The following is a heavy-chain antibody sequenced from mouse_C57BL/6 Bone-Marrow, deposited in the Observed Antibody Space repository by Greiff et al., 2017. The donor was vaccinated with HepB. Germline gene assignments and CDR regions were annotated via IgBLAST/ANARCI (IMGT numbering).Heavy chain of an antibody. Sequence: EVQLVESGGGLVKPGGSLKLSCAASGFTFSDYGMHWVRHAPEKGLEWVAYISSGSSTIYYADTVKGRFTISRDNAKNTLFLQMTSLRSEDTAMYYCARSYYGSYVYAMDYWGQGTSVTVSS. CDR2: ISSGSSTI. J-gene: IGHJ4*01. D-gene: IGHD1-1*01. CDR1: GFTFSDYG. V-gene: IGHV5-17*01. CDR3: ARSYYGSYVYAMDY.